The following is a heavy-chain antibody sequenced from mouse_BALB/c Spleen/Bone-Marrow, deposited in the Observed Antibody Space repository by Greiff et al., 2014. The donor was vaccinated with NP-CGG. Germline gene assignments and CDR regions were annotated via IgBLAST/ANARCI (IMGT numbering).Heavy chain of an antibody. D-gene: IGHD2-4*01. J-gene: IGHJ2*01. V-gene: IGHV3-8*02. CDR3: ARYKGYYDHDGDYFDY. Sequence: EVQLQQSGPSLVKPSQTLSLTCSVTGDSITSGYWNWIRKFPGNKLEYMGYISYSGSTYYNPSLKCRISITRDTSKNQYYLQLNSVTIEDTATYYCARYKGYYDHDGDYFDYWGQGTTLTVSS. CDR1: GDSITSGY. CDR2: ISYSGST.